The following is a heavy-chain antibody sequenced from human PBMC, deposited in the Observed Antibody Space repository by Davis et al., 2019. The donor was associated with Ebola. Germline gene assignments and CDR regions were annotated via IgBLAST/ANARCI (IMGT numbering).Heavy chain of an antibody. J-gene: IGHJ5*02. CDR1: GGSFSGYY. CDR2: INHSGST. D-gene: IGHD1-26*01. CDR3: ARDVLLFGATGWFDP. V-gene: IGHV4-34*01. Sequence: PSETLSLTCAVYGGSFSGYYWSWIRQPPGKGLEWIGEINHSGSTNYNPSLKSRVTMSVDTSKNQVSLKLNSVTAADTAVYYCARDVLLFGATGWFDPWGQGTLVTVSS.